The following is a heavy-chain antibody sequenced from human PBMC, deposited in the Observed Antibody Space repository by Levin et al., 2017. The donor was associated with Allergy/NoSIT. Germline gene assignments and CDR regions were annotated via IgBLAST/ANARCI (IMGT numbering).Heavy chain of an antibody. CDR3: ARGYFASSTYTSGY. CDR2: INSDGSST. CDR1: GFTFSSYW. V-gene: IGHV3-74*01. D-gene: IGHD3-16*01. J-gene: IGHJ4*02. Sequence: GGSLRLSCAASGFTFSSYWMYWVRQAPGKGLVWVSRINSDGSSTSYADSVKGRFTISRDNAKNTLFLQINSLRAEDTAVYYCARGYFASSTYTSGYWGQGTLVTVSS.